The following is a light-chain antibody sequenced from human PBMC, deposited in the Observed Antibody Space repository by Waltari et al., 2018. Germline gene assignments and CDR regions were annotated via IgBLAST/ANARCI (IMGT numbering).Light chain of an antibody. Sequence: QSALTQPASVSGSPGQPITIPCTGTSGALGVFHSVSWYQQHPGKVPKLLIYAVSKRPSGVSNRFSGSKSGNTASLTISGLQAEDEADYYCSSYTNSNTWVFGGGTKLTVL. CDR1: SGALGVFHS. CDR2: AVS. J-gene: IGLJ3*02. CDR3: SSYTNSNTWV. V-gene: IGLV2-14*03.